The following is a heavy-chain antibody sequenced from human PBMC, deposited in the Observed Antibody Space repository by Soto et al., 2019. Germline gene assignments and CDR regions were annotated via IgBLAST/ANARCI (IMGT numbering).Heavy chain of an antibody. CDR3: ARDGGWEPAPPRYWFDP. CDR2: INPSGGST. Sequence: GASVKVSCKASGYTFTSYYMHWVRQAPGQGLEWMGIINPSGGSTSYAQKFQGRVTMTRDTSTSTVYMELSSLRSEDTAVYYCARDGGWEPAPPRYWFDPWGQGTLVTVSS. CDR1: GYTFTSYY. D-gene: IGHD1-26*01. V-gene: IGHV1-46*01. J-gene: IGHJ5*02.